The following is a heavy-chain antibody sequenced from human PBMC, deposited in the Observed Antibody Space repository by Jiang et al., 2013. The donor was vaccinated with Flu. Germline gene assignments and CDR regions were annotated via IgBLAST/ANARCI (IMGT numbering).Heavy chain of an antibody. CDR1: GFIFSSYT. Sequence: QPGGSLRLSCVASGFIFSSYTMTWVRQAPGKGLEFVSGIGLGGGGSTYADSVKGRFTISRDDSKSTLHLQMNSLRVEDTAVYYCAKDPNWGEGYWGQGTLVTVSS. V-gene: IGHV3-23*01. CDR2: IGLGGGGS. CDR3: AKDPNWGEGY. J-gene: IGHJ4*02. D-gene: IGHD7-27*01.